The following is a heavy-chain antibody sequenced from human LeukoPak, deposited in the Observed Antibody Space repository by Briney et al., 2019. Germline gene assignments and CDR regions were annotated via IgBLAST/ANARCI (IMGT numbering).Heavy chain of an antibody. J-gene: IGHJ4*02. Sequence: QTGGSLRLSCAASGFTFSSYAMSWVRQAPGKVLEWVSAISGSGGSTYYADSVKGRFTISRDNSKNTLYLQMNSLRAEDTAVYYCARGPTYSSSSGSFGYWGQGTLVTVSS. CDR2: ISGSGGST. CDR3: ARGPTYSSSSGSFGY. CDR1: GFTFSSYA. V-gene: IGHV3-23*01. D-gene: IGHD6-6*01.